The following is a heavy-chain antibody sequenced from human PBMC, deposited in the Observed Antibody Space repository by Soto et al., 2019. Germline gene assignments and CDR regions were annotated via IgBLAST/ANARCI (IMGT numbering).Heavy chain of an antibody. CDR3: AKDSNKYSSSLRGRYFDY. CDR1: GFPFSSYV. J-gene: IGHJ4*02. Sequence: QPGGSLRLSCAASGFPFSSYVMSWVRQAPGKGLEWVSGISGGGSNTFYADYVKGRFTISRDNSKNTLLLQMNSLGAEDTAVYYCAKDSNKYSSSLRGRYFDYWCQGIGVTVSS. D-gene: IGHD4-4*01. V-gene: IGHV3-23*01. CDR2: ISGGGSNT.